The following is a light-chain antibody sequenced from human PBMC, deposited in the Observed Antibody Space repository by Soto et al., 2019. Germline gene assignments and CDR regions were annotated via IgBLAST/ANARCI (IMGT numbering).Light chain of an antibody. CDR1: QSVSSN. J-gene: IGKJ1*01. Sequence: EIVMTQSPATLSVSPGERATLSCRASQSVSSNLAWYQQKPGQAPRLLIYGASTRATGIPARFSGSGCGTEFTLTISSRQSEDFAVYYCQQYNNGPPVTFGQGTKVEIK. V-gene: IGKV3-15*01. CDR2: GAS. CDR3: QQYNNGPPVT.